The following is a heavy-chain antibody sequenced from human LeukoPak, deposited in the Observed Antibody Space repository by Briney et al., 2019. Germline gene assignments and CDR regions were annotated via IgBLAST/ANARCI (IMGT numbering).Heavy chain of an antibody. CDR2: IRYDGSNK. CDR1: GFTFSSYG. Sequence: PGGSLRLSCAASGFTFSSYGMHWVRQAPGKGLEWVAFIRYDGSNKYYADSVKGRFTIPRDNSKNTLYLQMNSLRAEDTAVYYCAKDLHMVRGVFGAFDIWGQGTMVTVSS. V-gene: IGHV3-30*02. CDR3: AKDLHMVRGVFGAFDI. D-gene: IGHD3-10*01. J-gene: IGHJ3*02.